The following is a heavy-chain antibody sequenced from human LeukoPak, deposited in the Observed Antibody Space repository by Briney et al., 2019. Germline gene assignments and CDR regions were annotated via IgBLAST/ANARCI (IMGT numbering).Heavy chain of an antibody. CDR1: GYTFTDYY. V-gene: IGHV1-2*02. J-gene: IGHJ4*02. Sequence: GASVKVSCQASGYTFTDYYIHWVRQAPGQGLEWMGLINPRTGGTNYAQKFQGRVTVTRDTSISTAYIELYSLTSDDTAVYYCGRVAYCGSGCYYYFDYWGQGTLVTVSS. CDR2: INPRTGGT. CDR3: GRVAYCGSGCYYYFDY. D-gene: IGHD2-21*02.